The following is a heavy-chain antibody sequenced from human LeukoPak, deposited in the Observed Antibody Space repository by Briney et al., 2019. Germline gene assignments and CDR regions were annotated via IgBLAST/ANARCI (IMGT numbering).Heavy chain of an antibody. CDR1: GFTFSSNA. Sequence: PGGSLRLSCAASGFTFSSNAMHWVRQAPGKGLEWVAVISYDGSNKYYADSVKGRFTISRDNSKNTLYLQMNSLRAEDTAVYYCARSQSGFITIFGVVIILYFDYWGQGTLVTVSS. V-gene: IGHV3-30-3*01. CDR2: ISYDGSNK. J-gene: IGHJ4*02. D-gene: IGHD3-3*01. CDR3: ARSQSGFITIFGVVIILYFDY.